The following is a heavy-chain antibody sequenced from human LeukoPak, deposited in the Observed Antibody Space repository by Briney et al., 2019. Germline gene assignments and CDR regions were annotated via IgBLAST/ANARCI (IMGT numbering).Heavy chain of an antibody. J-gene: IGHJ3*02. V-gene: IGHV3-48*04. Sequence: GGSLRLSCAASGFTFSSYSMNWVRQAPGKGLEWVSYISSSSSTIYYADSVKGRFTISRDNAKNSLYLQMNSLRAEDTAVYYCARVDLPYYDFWSGPSEAFDIWGQGTMVTVSS. D-gene: IGHD3-3*01. CDR2: ISSSSSTI. CDR1: GFTFSSYS. CDR3: ARVDLPYYDFWSGPSEAFDI.